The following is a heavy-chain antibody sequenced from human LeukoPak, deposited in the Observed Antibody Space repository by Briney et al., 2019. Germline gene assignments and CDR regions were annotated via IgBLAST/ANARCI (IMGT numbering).Heavy chain of an antibody. CDR3: AADQRGYYYMDV. CDR2: IVVGSGNT. CDR1: GFTFTSSA. Sequence: SVKVSCKASGFTFTSSAVQWVRQARGQRLEWIGWIVVGSGNTNYAQKFQERVTITRDMSTSTAYMELSSLRSEDTAVYYCAADQRGYYYMDVWGKGTTVTVSS. V-gene: IGHV1-58*01. J-gene: IGHJ6*03.